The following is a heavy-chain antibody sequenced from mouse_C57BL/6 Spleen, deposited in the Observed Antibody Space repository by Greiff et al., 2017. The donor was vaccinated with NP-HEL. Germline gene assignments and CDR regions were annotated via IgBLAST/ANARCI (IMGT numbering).Heavy chain of an antibody. CDR3: ARWNDYDGYAMDY. V-gene: IGHV2-2*01. D-gene: IGHD2-4*01. CDR1: GFSLTSYG. Sequence: VKLLASGPGLVQPSQSLSITCTVSGFSLTSYGVHWVRQSPGKGLEWLGVLWSGGSTDYNAAFISRLSISKDNSKSQVFFKMNSLQADDTAIYYCARWNDYDGYAMDYWGQGTSVTVSS. J-gene: IGHJ4*01. CDR2: LWSGGST.